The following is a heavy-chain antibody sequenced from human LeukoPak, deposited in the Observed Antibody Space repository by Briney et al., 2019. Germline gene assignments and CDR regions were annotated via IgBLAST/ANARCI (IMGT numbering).Heavy chain of an antibody. CDR3: ARGPACTSHSCYVIGALDI. Sequence: GGSLRLSCAASGFMFDIYTMTWVRRAPGKGLEWVAGVSASANTSYYADAVRGRFTISRDKAKNTLFLQMNSLRVDDAAVYYCARGPACTSHSCYVIGALDIWGLGTLVTVSS. CDR2: VSASANTS. CDR1: GFMFDIYT. D-gene: IGHD2-2*01. V-gene: IGHV3-23*01. J-gene: IGHJ3*02.